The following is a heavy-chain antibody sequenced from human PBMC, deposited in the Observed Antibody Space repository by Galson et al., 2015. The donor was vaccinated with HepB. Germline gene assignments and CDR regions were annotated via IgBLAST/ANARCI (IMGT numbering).Heavy chain of an antibody. CDR1: GYSFTNYW. V-gene: IGHV5-51*01. CDR3: ARHSSGWFRSAFDM. CDR2: IYPGDSDT. J-gene: IGHJ3*02. Sequence: QSGAEVKKPGESLKISCKGSGYSFTNYWIAWVRQMPGRGLEWMGIIYPGDSDTRYSPSFQGQVSISADKSISTAYLQWSSLKASDTAIYYCARHSSGWFRSAFDMWGQGTTVTVSS. D-gene: IGHD6-19*01.